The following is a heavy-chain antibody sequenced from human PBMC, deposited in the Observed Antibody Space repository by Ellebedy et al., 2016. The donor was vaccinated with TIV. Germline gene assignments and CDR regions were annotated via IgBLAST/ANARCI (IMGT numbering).Heavy chain of an antibody. V-gene: IGHV4-59*01. CDR3: ARAAYGSGSSIFDY. Sequence: MPSETLSLTCTVSGGSISIYYWSWIRQPPGKGLEWIGYIYYSGSTNYNPSLKSRVTISVDTSKNHFSLKLSSVTAADTVVYYCARAAYGSGSSIFDYWGQGTLVTVSS. D-gene: IGHD3-10*01. CDR1: GGSISIYY. CDR2: IYYSGST. J-gene: IGHJ4*02.